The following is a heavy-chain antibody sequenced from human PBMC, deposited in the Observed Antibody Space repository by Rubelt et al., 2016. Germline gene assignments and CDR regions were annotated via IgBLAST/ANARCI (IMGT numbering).Heavy chain of an antibody. J-gene: IGHJ3*02. V-gene: IGHV1-69*04. CDR1: TFSSYA. Sequence: TFSSYAISWVRQAPGQGLEWMGRIIPILGIANYAQKFQGRVTITADKSTSIAYMELSSLRSEDTAVYYCARELNDFDIWGQGTMVTVSS. CDR2: IIPILGIA. CDR3: ARELNDFDI.